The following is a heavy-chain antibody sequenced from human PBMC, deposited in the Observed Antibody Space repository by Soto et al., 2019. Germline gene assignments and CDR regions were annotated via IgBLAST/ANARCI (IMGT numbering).Heavy chain of an antibody. V-gene: IGHV1-3*01. J-gene: IGHJ5*02. Sequence: ASVKVSCKASGYTFTSYAMHWVRQAPGQRLEWMGWINAGNGNTKYSQKFQGRVTITRDTSASTAYMELSSLRSEDTAVYYCARYPGYVGNWFDPWGQGTLVTVSS. CDR2: INAGNGNT. D-gene: IGHD5-12*01. CDR1: GYTFTSYA. CDR3: ARYPGYVGNWFDP.